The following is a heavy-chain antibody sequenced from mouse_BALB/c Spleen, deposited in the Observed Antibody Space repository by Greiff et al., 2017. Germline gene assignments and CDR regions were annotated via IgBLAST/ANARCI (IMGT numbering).Heavy chain of an antibody. J-gene: IGHJ3*01. CDR1: GFTFSSYT. CDR3: ARRDYDVAFAY. Sequence: EVQVVESGGGLVQPGGSLKLSCAASGFTFSSYTMSWVRQTPEKRLEWVAYISNGGGSTYYPDTVKGRFTISRDNAKNTLYLQMSSLKSEDTAMYYCARRDYDVAFAYWGQGTLVTVSA. V-gene: IGHV5-12-2*01. CDR2: ISNGGGST. D-gene: IGHD2-4*01.